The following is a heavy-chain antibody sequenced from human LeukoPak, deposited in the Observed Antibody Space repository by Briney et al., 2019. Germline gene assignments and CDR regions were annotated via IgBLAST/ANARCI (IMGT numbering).Heavy chain of an antibody. V-gene: IGHV5-51*01. CDR3: ARRSDLSSSWFFDY. CDR2: IYPGDPDT. D-gene: IGHD6-13*01. J-gene: IGHJ4*02. Sequence: GESLQISCKGSGSSFTSYWIGWVRQLPGKGLEWMGIIYPGDPDTRYSPSFQGQVTISADKSISTAYLQWSSLKASDTAMYYCARRSDLSSSWFFDYWGQGTLVTVSS. CDR1: GSSFTSYW.